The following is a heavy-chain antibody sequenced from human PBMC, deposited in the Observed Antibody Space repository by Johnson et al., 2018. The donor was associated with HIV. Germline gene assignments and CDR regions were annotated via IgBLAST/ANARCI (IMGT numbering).Heavy chain of an antibody. CDR2: TRNKANSYTT. J-gene: IGHJ3*02. Sequence: VQLVESGGGLVQPGGSLRLSCAASGFTFSDHYMDWVRQAPGKGLEWVGRTRNKANSYTTEYAASVKGRFTISRDNSKNTLYLQMNSLRAEDTAVYYCTTDQAGDYVWGSYRYAFDMWGQGTMVTVSS. V-gene: IGHV3-72*01. CDR3: TTDQAGDYVWGSYRYAFDM. D-gene: IGHD3-16*02. CDR1: GFTFSDHY.